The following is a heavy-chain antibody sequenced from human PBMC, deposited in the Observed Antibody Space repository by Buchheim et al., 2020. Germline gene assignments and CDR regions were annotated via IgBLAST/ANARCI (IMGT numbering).Heavy chain of an antibody. Sequence: EVQLVQSGAEVKEPGESLKISCKVSGYSFTYYWIGWVRQMPGKGLEWLGIIYPNDSDTRYSPSFQGQVTISADKSISTGYPQWSSLKASDTAIYYCARHTAAAGTTHQADYWGQGTL. CDR1: GYSFTYYW. CDR2: IYPNDSDT. D-gene: IGHD6-13*01. J-gene: IGHJ4*02. V-gene: IGHV5-51*01. CDR3: ARHTAAAGTTHQADY.